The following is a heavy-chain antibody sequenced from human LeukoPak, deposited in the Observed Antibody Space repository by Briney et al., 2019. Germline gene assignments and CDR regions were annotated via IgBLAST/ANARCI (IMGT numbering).Heavy chain of an antibody. V-gene: IGHV4-30-4*07. CDR2: IHDSGST. CDR3: ARAGVGVTKGLRYYYYYMDV. J-gene: IGHJ6*03. D-gene: IGHD4-17*01. Sequence: SETLSLTCVVSGDSISSGGYSWSWIRQTPGKGLEWIAYIHDSGSTYNNPSLKSRVTISVDTSKNHFSLKLSSVTAADTAVYYCARAGVGVTKGLRYYYYYMDVWGKGTTVTVSS. CDR1: GDSISSGGYS.